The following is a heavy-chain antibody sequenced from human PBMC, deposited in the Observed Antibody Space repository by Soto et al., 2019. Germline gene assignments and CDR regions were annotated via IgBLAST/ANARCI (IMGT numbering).Heavy chain of an antibody. J-gene: IGHJ3*02. Sequence: EVQLVESGGGLVQPGGSLRLSCAASGFTVSSNYMSWVRQAPGRGLEWVSVTYPGGTTHYADSVKGRFTISRDNSKNTMDLQMNGLRADDTAMYYCTTEFRTSGSRDAVDIWGQGTVVTVSS. V-gene: IGHV3-66*01. CDR2: TYPGGTT. CDR1: GFTVSSNY. D-gene: IGHD1-26*01. CDR3: TTEFRTSGSRDAVDI.